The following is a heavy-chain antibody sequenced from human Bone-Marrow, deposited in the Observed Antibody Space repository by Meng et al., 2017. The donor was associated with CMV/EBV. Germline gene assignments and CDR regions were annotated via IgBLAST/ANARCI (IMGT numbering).Heavy chain of an antibody. V-gene: IGHV4-59*01. Sequence: SETLSLTCTVSGGSISSYYWSWIRQPPGKGLEWIGYIYYSGSTNYNPSLKSRVTISVDTSKNQFSLKLSSVTAADTAVYYCARGVLLWFGDLNWFDPWGQGTLV. CDR1: GGSISSYY. J-gene: IGHJ5*02. CDR3: ARGVLLWFGDLNWFDP. D-gene: IGHD3-10*01. CDR2: IYYSGST.